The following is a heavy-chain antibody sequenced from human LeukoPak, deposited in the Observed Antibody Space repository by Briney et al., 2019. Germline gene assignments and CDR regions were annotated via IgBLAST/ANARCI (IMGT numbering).Heavy chain of an antibody. V-gene: IGHV4-59*11. CDR3: ARDLVTVTRGFDI. CDR1: GDSFSSHY. D-gene: IGHD4-17*01. Sequence: PSETLSLTCAASGDSFSSHYWTWIRQAPGRGLEWVGYISYIGTTNYNPSLKSRVAISIDTSKNQFSLKLTSVTTADTAVYYCARDLVTVTRGFDIWGLGTMVSVSS. J-gene: IGHJ3*02. CDR2: ISYIGTT.